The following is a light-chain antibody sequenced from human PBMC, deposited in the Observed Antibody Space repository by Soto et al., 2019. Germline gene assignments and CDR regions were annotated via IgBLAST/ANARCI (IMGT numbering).Light chain of an antibody. CDR3: QQYESSRT. J-gene: IGKJ1*01. CDR1: QSVSSSY. V-gene: IGKV3-20*01. Sequence: EIVLTQSPDTLSLSPGERATLSCRASQSVSSSYLVWYQQKPGQAPRLLIYGASSRATGIPDRFSGSGSGTDFTLTISRLEPEDFAIYYCQQYESSRTFGQGTKVDIK. CDR2: GAS.